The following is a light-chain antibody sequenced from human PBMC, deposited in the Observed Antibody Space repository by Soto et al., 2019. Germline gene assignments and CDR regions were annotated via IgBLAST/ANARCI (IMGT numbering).Light chain of an antibody. CDR3: QHSYSSPPWT. CDR2: EAT. Sequence: IQMTQSPSSFSASRGDRVTITGRASQGISSYLAWYQQKPGKAPRLLIYEATNLQSGVPPRFSGSGSGRDFTLTISSLRPEDVATYFCQHSYSSPPWTFGQGTKVDIK. V-gene: IGKV1-8*01. CDR1: QGISSY. J-gene: IGKJ1*01.